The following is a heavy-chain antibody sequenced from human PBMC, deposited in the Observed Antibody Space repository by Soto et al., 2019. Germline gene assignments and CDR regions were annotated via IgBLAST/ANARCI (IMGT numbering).Heavy chain of an antibody. V-gene: IGHV2-5*02. CDR1: GFSLSTSGVG. D-gene: IGHD2-2*01. J-gene: IGHJ3*01. CDR2: IYWDGEK. Sequence: QITLKESGPALVKPTQTLTLTCTFSGFSLSTSGVGVGWIRQPPGKALEWLALIYWDGEKRYSPSQKSRLAITTAPYKNQVVLTMPNLDPADTATYYSAHFIVVRPSEVFDVWGQGTMVAVSS. CDR3: AHFIVVRPSEVFDV.